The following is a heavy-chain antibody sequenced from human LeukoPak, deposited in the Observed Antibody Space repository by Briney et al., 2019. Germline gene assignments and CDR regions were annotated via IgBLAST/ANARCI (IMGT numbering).Heavy chain of an antibody. CDR1: GFTFSSYG. V-gene: IGHV3-30*18. J-gene: IGHJ5*02. D-gene: IGHD6-19*01. Sequence: GGSLRLSCAASGFTFSSYGMHWVRQAPGKGLEWVAVISYDGSNEYYADSVKGRFTISRDNSKNTLYLQMNSLRAEDTAVYYCAKDRGSGWYAWFDPWGQGTLVTVSS. CDR2: ISYDGSNE. CDR3: AKDRGSGWYAWFDP.